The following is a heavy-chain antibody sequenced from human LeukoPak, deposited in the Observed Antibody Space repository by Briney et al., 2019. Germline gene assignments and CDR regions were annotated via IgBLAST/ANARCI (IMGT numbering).Heavy chain of an antibody. V-gene: IGHV3-15*01. CDR1: GFTFSNAW. CDR3: IYSSGWYPAY. D-gene: IGHD6-19*01. CDR2: IKSKTDGGTT. Sequence: GGSLRLSCAASGFTFSNAWMSWVRQAPGKGLEWVGRIKSKTDGGTTDYAAPVKGRFTISRDDSKNTLYVQMNSLKAEDTAVYYCIYSSGWYPAYWGQGTLVTVSS. J-gene: IGHJ4*02.